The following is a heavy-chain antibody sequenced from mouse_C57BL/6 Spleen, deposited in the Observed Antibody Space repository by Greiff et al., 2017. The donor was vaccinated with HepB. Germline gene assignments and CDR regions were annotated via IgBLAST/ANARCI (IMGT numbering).Heavy chain of an antibody. CDR3: AREGYYYGSSNPFAY. V-gene: IGHV1-85*01. CDR1: GYTFTSYD. Sequence: VQLHQSGPELVKPGASVKLSCKASGYTFTSYDINWVKQRPGQGLEWIGWIYPRDGSTKYNEKFKGKATLTVDTSSSTAYMERRSLTSENSAVSFRAREGYYYGSSNPFAYWGQGTLVTVAA. J-gene: IGHJ3*01. CDR2: IYPRDGST. D-gene: IGHD1-1*01.